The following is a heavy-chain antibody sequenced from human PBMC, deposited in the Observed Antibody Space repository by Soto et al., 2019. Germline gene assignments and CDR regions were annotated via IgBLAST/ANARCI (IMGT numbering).Heavy chain of an antibody. V-gene: IGHV4-59*12. CDR3: ARASGGLANFDS. Sequence: VQLQESGPGLVKPSETLSLTCSVSGGSISNYFWTWIRQPPGKGLEWIGYIYYSGRTNYTPSLRSRVTFSLDTSKNQFSLSLISVTAADTAVYFCARASGGLANFDSWGQGTLVFVSS. J-gene: IGHJ4*02. D-gene: IGHD3-16*01. CDR1: GGSISNYF. CDR2: IYYSGRT.